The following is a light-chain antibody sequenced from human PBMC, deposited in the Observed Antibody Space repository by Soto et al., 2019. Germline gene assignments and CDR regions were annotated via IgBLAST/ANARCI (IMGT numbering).Light chain of an antibody. V-gene: IGKV1-5*01. J-gene: IGKJ1*01. Sequence: DIQMTQSPATLSASVGDRVTITCRASQTINRWLARYQQKPGKAPQVLIYDASTLESGVPSRFSGSGSGTEFTLTINNLQPDDLATYYCQQYSSLWTFGPGTKVDIK. CDR3: QQYSSLWT. CDR1: QTINRW. CDR2: DAS.